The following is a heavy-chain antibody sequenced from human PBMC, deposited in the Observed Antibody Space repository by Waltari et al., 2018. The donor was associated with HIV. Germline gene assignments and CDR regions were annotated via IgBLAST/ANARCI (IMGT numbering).Heavy chain of an antibody. V-gene: IGHV4-38-2*02. CDR1: GYSISSGYV. J-gene: IGHJ5*02. CDR2: MFHNGGT. D-gene: IGHD3-10*01. Sequence: QVQLQESGPGLVKPSETLSLTCAVSGYSISSGYVWGWNRQPPGKALEWIGSMFHNGGTYYNPALKSRVTISVDTSKNQFSLKLSSVTSADTAIYYCAREWGTLMVAWFDPWGQGTLVTVSS. CDR3: AREWGTLMVAWFDP.